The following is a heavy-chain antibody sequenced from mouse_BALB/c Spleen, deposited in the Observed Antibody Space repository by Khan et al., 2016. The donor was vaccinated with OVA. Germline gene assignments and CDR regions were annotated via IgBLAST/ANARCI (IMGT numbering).Heavy chain of an antibody. V-gene: IGHV9-3-1*01. CDR2: INTYTGEP. CDR3: ERDYGYAY. Sequence: QIQLVQSGPELKKPGETVKISCKASGYTFTNYGMNWVKQAPGKGLKWMGWINTYTGEPTYADDFKGRFAFSLENSASTAYLQINNLKNEETATYFCERDYGYAYWGQGTMVTVSA. D-gene: IGHD1-2*01. J-gene: IGHJ3*01. CDR1: GYTFTNYG.